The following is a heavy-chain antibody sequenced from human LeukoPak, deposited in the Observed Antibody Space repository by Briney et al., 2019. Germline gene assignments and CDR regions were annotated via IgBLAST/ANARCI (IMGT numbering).Heavy chain of an antibody. CDR3: ARTSIAGRRANAFDI. CDR1: GGAISSGGYS. V-gene: IGHV4-30-2*01. D-gene: IGHD6-6*01. CDR2: IYHSGST. J-gene: IGHJ3*02. Sequence: PSEPLCLTCAVSGGAISSGGYSWSWIRQPPGKGLEWIGYIYHSGSTYYNPSLKSRVTISVDRSKNQFSPKLSSVTAADTAVYYCARTSIAGRRANAFDIWGQGTMVTVSS.